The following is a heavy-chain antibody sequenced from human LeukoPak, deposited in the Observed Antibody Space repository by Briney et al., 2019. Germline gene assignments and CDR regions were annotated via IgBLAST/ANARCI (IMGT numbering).Heavy chain of an antibody. CDR3: ATGLASGSYSGAY. CDR1: GYTLTDNY. Sequence: ASVKISCKASGYTLTDNYIHWVQQAPGGGLEWMGRVDPEDGETVCAERFQGRLTMTADKSTDTAYMEMCSLRSEDTAFYYCATGLASGSYSGAYWGQGTLVTVSS. J-gene: IGHJ4*02. CDR2: VDPEDGET. D-gene: IGHD1-26*01. V-gene: IGHV1-69-2*01.